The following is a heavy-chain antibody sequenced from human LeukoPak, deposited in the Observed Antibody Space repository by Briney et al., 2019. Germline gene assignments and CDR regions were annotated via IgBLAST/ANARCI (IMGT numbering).Heavy chain of an antibody. V-gene: IGHV3-30-3*01. CDR2: ISYDGSNK. CDR3: ARSFNLHPFDY. Sequence: GGSLRLSCAASGFTFSSYAMHWVRQAPGKGLEWVAVISYDGSNKYYADSVKGRFTISRDNSKNTLYLQMNSLRAEDTAVYYCARSFNLHPFDYWGRGTLVTVSS. CDR1: GFTFSSYA. J-gene: IGHJ4*02. D-gene: IGHD1-14*01.